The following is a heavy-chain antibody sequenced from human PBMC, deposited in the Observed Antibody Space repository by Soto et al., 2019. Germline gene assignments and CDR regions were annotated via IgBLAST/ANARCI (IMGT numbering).Heavy chain of an antibody. J-gene: IGHJ4*02. D-gene: IGHD3-22*01. V-gene: IGHV3-20*04. CDR2: INWKGGSK. CDR3: ARATQSYYDTSGYYSYVH. CDR1: GFTFDEYA. Sequence: PGGSLRISCAASGFTFDEYALTWVRQAPGKGLEWVAGINWKGGSKGYADSVKGRFTISRDNAKSSLYLQMNNLRAEDTAFYFCARATQSYYDTSGYYSYVHWGQGAQVTVSS.